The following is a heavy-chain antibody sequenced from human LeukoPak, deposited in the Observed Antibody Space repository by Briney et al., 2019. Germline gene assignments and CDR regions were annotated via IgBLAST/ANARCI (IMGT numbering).Heavy chain of an antibody. CDR3: ARDQDYDSSGYLVGGFDY. V-gene: IGHV3-48*04. CDR1: GFTFSSYS. Sequence: GGSLRLSCAASGFTFSSYSMNWARQAPGKGLEWVSYMSSSTRTIYYADSVKGRFTISRDNAKNSLYLQMNSLRAEDTAVYYCARDQDYDSSGYLVGGFDYWGQGTLVTVSS. CDR2: MSSSTRTI. J-gene: IGHJ4*02. D-gene: IGHD3-22*01.